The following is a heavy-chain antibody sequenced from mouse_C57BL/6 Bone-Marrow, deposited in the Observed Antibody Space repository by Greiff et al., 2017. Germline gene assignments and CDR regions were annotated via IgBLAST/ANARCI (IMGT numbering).Heavy chain of an antibody. CDR3: ARSSGHYYGSSFYAMDY. D-gene: IGHD1-1*01. Sequence: QVQLQQPGAELVKPGASVKLSCKASGYTFTSYWMHWVKQRPGQGLEWIGMIHPNSGSTNYNEKFKSKATLTVDKSSSTAYMQLSSLTSEDSAVYYCARSSGHYYGSSFYAMDYWGQGTSVTVSS. V-gene: IGHV1-64*01. J-gene: IGHJ4*01. CDR1: GYTFTSYW. CDR2: IHPNSGST.